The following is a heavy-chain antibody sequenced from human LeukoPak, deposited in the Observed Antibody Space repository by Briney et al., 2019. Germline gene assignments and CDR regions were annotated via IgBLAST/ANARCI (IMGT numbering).Heavy chain of an antibody. CDR3: ARVWGLAVAGGEIEY. CDR1: GFTFSSDT. Sequence: GGSLRLSCAASGFTFSSDTMNWVRQAPGKGLEWVSHIGTSSSTIYYADSVKGRFTISRDNAKNSLYLQMNSLRDEDTAVYYCARVWGLAVAGGEIEYWGQGTLVTVSS. V-gene: IGHV3-48*02. J-gene: IGHJ4*02. CDR2: IGTSSSTI. D-gene: IGHD6-13*01.